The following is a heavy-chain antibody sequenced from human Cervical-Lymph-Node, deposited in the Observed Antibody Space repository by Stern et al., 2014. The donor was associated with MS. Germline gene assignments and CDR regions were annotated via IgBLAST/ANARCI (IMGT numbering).Heavy chain of an antibody. J-gene: IGHJ5*01. CDR1: GGTFSDYA. Sequence: VQLVESGAEVTKPGSSVRVSCTASGGTFSDYAISWVRQAPGQGLEWMAGISPICGTTGYAQIYQGRVASAADESTTTADMDLISLRSEGTAVYDCARGAYCGGDCYWGWFDSWGQGTLVTVSS. CDR2: ISPICGTT. V-gene: IGHV1-69*01. D-gene: IGHD2-21*02. CDR3: ARGAYCGGDCYWGWFDS.